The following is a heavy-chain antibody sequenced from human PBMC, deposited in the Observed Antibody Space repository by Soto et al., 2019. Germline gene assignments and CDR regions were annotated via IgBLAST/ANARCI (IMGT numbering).Heavy chain of an antibody. CDR1: GFTFSSYG. D-gene: IGHD4-17*01. CDR3: ARDLGDYSPSWFDP. J-gene: IGHJ5*02. V-gene: IGHV3-33*01. CDR2: IWYDGSNK. Sequence: PGGSLRLSCAASGFTFSSYGMHWVRQAPGKGLEWVAVIWYDGSNKYYADSVKGRFTISRDNSKNTLYLQMNSLRAEDTAVYYCARDLGDYSPSWFDPWGQGTLVTVSS.